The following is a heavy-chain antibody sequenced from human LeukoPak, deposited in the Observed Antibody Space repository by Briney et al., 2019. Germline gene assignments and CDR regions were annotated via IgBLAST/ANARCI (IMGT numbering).Heavy chain of an antibody. CDR1: GFTFTDSA. J-gene: IGHJ4*02. CDR2: IVVGSGNT. Sequence: SVKVSCKASGFTFTDSAVQWVRQARGQRLEWIGWIVVGSGNTNYAQKLQERVTITRDMSTSTAYMELSSLRSEDTAVYYCARHLYSDGQSGFDYWGQGTLVTVSS. D-gene: IGHD4-17*01. CDR3: ARHLYSDGQSGFDY. V-gene: IGHV1-58*01.